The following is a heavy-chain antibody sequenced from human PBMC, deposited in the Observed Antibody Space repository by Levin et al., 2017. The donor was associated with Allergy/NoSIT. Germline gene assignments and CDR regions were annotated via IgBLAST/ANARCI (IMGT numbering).Heavy chain of an antibody. V-gene: IGHV3-33*01. J-gene: IGHJ6*01. CDR2: IWYDGNHK. CDR1: GFTFSTYG. CDR3: ARDDQRGAAYGEEYYYGVDD. Sequence: GESLKISCAASGFTFSTYGMHWVRQAPGKGLEWVAIIWYDGNHKYYTDSVKGRFTISRDNSKNTLYLQMDSLRAEDTAVYYCARDDQRGAAYGEEYYYGVDDWGQGTTVSGSS. D-gene: IGHD3-10*01.